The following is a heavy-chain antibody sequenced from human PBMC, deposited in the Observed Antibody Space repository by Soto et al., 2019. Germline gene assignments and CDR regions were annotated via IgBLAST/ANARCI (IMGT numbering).Heavy chain of an antibody. CDR3: ARTNDFSSGSFYYSGMYV. CDR2: IYYSGNA. V-gene: IGHV4-30-4*01. D-gene: IGHD3-3*01. Sequence: PSETMSLTCSVSGGSISSGYYYWSWIRQPPGKGLEWIGNIYYSGNAYYNPSLESRLSISVDTSKNQCSMKLSSVTAADTAVYFGARTNDFSSGSFYYSGMYVWGQGTTVTVSS. J-gene: IGHJ6*02. CDR1: GGSISSGYYY.